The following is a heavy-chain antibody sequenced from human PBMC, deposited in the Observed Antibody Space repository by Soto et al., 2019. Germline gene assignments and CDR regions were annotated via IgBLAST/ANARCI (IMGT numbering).Heavy chain of an antibody. CDR3: AGGFLEWTNYYYYYMDV. CDR1: GGTFSSYT. J-gene: IGHJ6*03. D-gene: IGHD3-3*01. CDR2: IIPILGIA. V-gene: IGHV1-69*02. Sequence: SVNVSCKASGGTFSSYTISWVRQAPGQGLEWMGRIIPILGIANYAKKFQGRVTITADKSTSTAYMELSSLRSEDTAVYYCAGGFLEWTNYYYYYMDVWGKGTTVTVSS.